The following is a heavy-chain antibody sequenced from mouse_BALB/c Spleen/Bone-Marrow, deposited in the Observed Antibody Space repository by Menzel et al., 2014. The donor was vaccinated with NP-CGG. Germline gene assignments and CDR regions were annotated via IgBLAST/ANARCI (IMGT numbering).Heavy chain of an antibody. V-gene: IGHV5-6*01. CDR3: ARHQRYYAMDY. CDR1: GFTFSSYG. J-gene: IGHJ4*01. Sequence: EVQGVESGGDLVKPGGSLKLSCAASGFTFSSYGMSWGRQTPDKRLEWVATISSGGSNTYYPDSVKGRFTISRDNAKSTLYLQMSSLKSEDTAMYYCARHQRYYAMDYWGQGTSVTVSS. CDR2: ISSGGSNT.